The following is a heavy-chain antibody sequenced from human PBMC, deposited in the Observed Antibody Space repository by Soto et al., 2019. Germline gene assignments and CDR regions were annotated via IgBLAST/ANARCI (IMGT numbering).Heavy chain of an antibody. D-gene: IGHD6-6*01. CDR3: ARVEYSSSLREGAFDY. Sequence: ASVKVSCKASGYTFTSYGISWVRQAPGQGLEWMGWISAYNGNTNYAQKLQGRVTMTTDTSTSTAYMELRSLRSDDTAVYYCARVEYSSSLREGAFDYWGQGTLVTVSS. V-gene: IGHV1-18*01. CDR2: ISAYNGNT. CDR1: GYTFTSYG. J-gene: IGHJ4*02.